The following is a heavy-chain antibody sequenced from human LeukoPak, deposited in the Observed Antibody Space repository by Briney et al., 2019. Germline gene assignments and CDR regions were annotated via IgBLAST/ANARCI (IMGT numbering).Heavy chain of an antibody. CDR2: INPNSGGT. Sequence: GASVKVSCKASGYTLTGYYMHWVRQAPGQGLEWMGWINPNSGGTNYAQKFQGRVTMTRDTSISTAYMELSRLRSDDTAVYYCARGDYDFWSGYYPLFDYWGQGTLVTVSS. CDR1: GYTLTGYY. D-gene: IGHD3-3*01. V-gene: IGHV1-2*02. CDR3: ARGDYDFWSGYYPLFDY. J-gene: IGHJ4*02.